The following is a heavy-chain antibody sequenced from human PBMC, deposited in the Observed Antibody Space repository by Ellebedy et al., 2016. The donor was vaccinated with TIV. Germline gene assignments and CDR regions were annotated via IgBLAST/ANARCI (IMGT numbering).Heavy chain of an antibody. Sequence: SVKVSCXASGGTFSSYAISWVRQAPGQGLEWMGGIIPIFGTANYEQKFQGRVTITADESTSTAYMELSSLRSEDTAVYYCARLPRSIAVGMDVWGKGTTVTVSS. V-gene: IGHV1-69*13. J-gene: IGHJ6*03. CDR1: GGTFSSYA. CDR3: ARLPRSIAVGMDV. CDR2: IIPIFGTA. D-gene: IGHD6-19*01.